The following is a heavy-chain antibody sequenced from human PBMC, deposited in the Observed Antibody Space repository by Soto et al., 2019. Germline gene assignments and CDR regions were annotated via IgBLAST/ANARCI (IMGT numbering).Heavy chain of an antibody. J-gene: IGHJ4*02. CDR2: ISWNSGSR. V-gene: IGHV3-9*01. CDR1: GFTLEDYA. D-gene: IGHD6-6*01. CDR3: AKSWGVFGSASFFDH. Sequence: EVQLEESGGGLVQPGRSLRLACAASGFTLEDYAMHWVRQAPGKGLEWVSGISWNSGSRGYADSVKGRFTISRDNAKNSLYLQMNSLRAEDTALYYCAKSWGVFGSASFFDHWGEGTLVTVSS.